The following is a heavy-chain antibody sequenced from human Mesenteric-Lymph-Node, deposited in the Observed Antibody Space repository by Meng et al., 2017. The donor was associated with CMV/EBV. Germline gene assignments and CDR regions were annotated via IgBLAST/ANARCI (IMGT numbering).Heavy chain of an antibody. CDR2: ISSSSASM. Sequence: GGSLRLSCEASEFSFSRYWMSWVRQVPGKGLEWVSYISSSSASMFYADSMKGRFTISRDNTKNSLYLQMNNLRAEDTGIYYCARDHYGGSVRTFDYWGLGTLVTVSS. D-gene: IGHD2-21*01. CDR3: ARDHYGGSVRTFDY. CDR1: EFSFSRYW. J-gene: IGHJ4*02. V-gene: IGHV3-48*04.